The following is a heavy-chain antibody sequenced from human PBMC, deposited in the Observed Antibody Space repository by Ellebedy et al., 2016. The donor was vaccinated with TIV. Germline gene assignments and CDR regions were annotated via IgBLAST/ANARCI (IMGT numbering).Heavy chain of an antibody. Sequence: PGGSLRLSCAGSGFSFSDSTFNWVRQAPGKGLEWLSYIGIGSRVIFYADSVKGRFTISRDNAKNSVYLQMNSLRVEDTAMYYCTSHFDSHWFDYWGQGTLVSVSS. CDR1: GFSFSDST. V-gene: IGHV3-48*04. D-gene: IGHD3-9*01. CDR2: IGIGSRVI. J-gene: IGHJ5*01. CDR3: TSHFDSHWFDY.